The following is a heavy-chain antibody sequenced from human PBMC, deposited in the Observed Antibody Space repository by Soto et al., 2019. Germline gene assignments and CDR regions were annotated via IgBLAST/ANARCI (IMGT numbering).Heavy chain of an antibody. CDR3: ATVKRVSNSILRMDV. CDR2: ISDNSGNT. Sequence: ASVKVSCKASGYTFTNFGLSWVRQAPGQGLEWMGWISDNSGNTNYAQKFQGRVSMTTDTSTSTAYMELRSLRSGDTAVYYCATVKRVSNSILRMDVWG. V-gene: IGHV1-18*01. J-gene: IGHJ6*02. D-gene: IGHD2-21*01. CDR1: GYTFTNFG.